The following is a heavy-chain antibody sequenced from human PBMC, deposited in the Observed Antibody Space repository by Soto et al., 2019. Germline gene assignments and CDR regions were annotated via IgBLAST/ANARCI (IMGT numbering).Heavy chain of an antibody. CDR1: GFTFSSYA. Sequence: GGSLRLSCSASGFTFSSYAMHWVRQAPGKGLEYVSAISSNGGSTYYADSVKGRFTISRDNSKNTLYLQMSSLRAEDTAVYYCVKDHGYSNYEHYRYYYYYALDVWGQGTTVTVSS. CDR3: VKDHGYSNYEHYRYYYYYALDV. V-gene: IGHV3-64D*06. J-gene: IGHJ6*02. CDR2: ISSNGGST. D-gene: IGHD4-4*01.